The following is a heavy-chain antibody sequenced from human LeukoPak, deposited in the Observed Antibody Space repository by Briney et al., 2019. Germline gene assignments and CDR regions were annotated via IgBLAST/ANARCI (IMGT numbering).Heavy chain of an antibody. CDR3: AILVSLSSFDS. Sequence: GGSLRLSCAASGFTFSDYHMTWIRQAPGKGLEWVSSISSSSHYIDYADSVKGRFTISRDNAKNSLYLQMNSLRAEDTAVYYCAILVSLSSFDSWGQGTLVTVSS. D-gene: IGHD3-3*01. J-gene: IGHJ4*02. V-gene: IGHV3-11*06. CDR2: ISSSSHYI. CDR1: GFTFSDYH.